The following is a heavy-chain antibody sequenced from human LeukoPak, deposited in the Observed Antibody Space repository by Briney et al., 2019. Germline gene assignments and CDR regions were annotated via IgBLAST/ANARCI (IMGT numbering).Heavy chain of an antibody. D-gene: IGHD2-2*01. V-gene: IGHV1-69*13. J-gene: IGHJ6*03. Sequence: SVKVSCKASGGTFSSYAISWVRQAPGQGLEWMGRIIPIFGTANYAQKFQGRVTITADESTSTAYMELSSLRSEDTAVYYCARARYIVVVPAAPYYYYYMDVWGKGTTVTVS. CDR1: GGTFSSYA. CDR2: IIPIFGTA. CDR3: ARARYIVVVPAAPYYYYYMDV.